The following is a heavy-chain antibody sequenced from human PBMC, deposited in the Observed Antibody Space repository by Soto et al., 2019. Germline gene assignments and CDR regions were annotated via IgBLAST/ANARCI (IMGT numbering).Heavy chain of an antibody. CDR3: ARSPYCGGDCDPYYYYYGMDV. Sequence: SVKVSCKASGGTFSSYAISWVRQAPGQGLEWMGGIIPIFGTANYEQKFQGRVTITADKSTSTAYMELSSLRSEDTAVYYCARSPYCGGDCDPYYYYYGMDVWGQGTTVTVAS. V-gene: IGHV1-69*06. J-gene: IGHJ6*02. CDR1: GGTFSSYA. CDR2: IIPIFGTA. D-gene: IGHD2-21*02.